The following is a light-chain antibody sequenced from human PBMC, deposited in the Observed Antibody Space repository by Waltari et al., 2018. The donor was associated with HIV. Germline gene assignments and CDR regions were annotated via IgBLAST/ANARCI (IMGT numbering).Light chain of an antibody. V-gene: IGKV3-15*01. Sequence: IVMTQSPATLSVSPGERATLSCRACQSVSNKLAWYQQKAGQAPRLLIYDASTRATGVPARFSGSGSGTDFTLTISSLQSGDFAIYYCQQYNNWLTFGGGTKVEIK. CDR3: QQYNNWLT. CDR2: DAS. J-gene: IGKJ4*01. CDR1: QSVSNK.